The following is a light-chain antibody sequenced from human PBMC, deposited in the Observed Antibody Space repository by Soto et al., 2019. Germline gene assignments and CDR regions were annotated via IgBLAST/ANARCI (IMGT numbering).Light chain of an antibody. CDR3: TSFAGNFNVV. CDR2: EVT. V-gene: IGLV2-8*01. Sequence: QSALTQPPSASGSPGQSVTISCTGTRSDIGGYNYVSWYQQPPGKAPKLMIYEVTKRPSGVPDRFSGSKSGNTASLTVSGLQAEYEADYYCTSFAGNFNVVFGGGTKLTVL. CDR1: RSDIGGYNY. J-gene: IGLJ2*01.